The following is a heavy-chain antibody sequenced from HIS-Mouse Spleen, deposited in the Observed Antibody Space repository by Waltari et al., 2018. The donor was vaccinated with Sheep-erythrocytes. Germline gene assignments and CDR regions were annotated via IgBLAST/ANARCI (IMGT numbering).Heavy chain of an antibody. Sequence: QAPGKGLEWVAVISYDGSNKYYADSVKGRFTISRDNSKNTLYLQMNSLRAEDTAVYYCARVSAGELKYYFDYWGQGTLVTVSS. D-gene: IGHD1-26*01. CDR2: ISYDGSNK. CDR3: ARVSAGELKYYFDY. V-gene: IGHV3-30*04. J-gene: IGHJ4*02.